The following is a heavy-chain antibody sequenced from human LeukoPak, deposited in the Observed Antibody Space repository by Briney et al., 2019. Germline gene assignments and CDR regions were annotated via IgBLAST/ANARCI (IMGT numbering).Heavy chain of an antibody. V-gene: IGHV1-2*02. Sequence: ASVNVSCKASGYTSIVYYMHWVRQAPGQGLEWMGWINPNSGATNYAQKFEGRVTMTRDTSISTAYMELSRLTSDDTAVYYCARTSAGGPVWGQGTLVIVSS. CDR3: ARTSAGGPV. J-gene: IGHJ4*02. D-gene: IGHD6-13*01. CDR1: GYTSIVYY. CDR2: INPNSGAT.